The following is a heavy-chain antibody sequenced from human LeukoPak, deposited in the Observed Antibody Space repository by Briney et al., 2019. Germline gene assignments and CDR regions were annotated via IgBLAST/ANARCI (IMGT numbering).Heavy chain of an antibody. CDR3: ARVTFNYFGSGDAFDI. D-gene: IGHD3-10*01. V-gene: IGHV3-66*01. CDR2: IYSDGST. Sequence: GGSLRLSCAASGFTVSSKYMSWVRQAPGKGMEWVSIIYSDGSTYYADSVKGRFTISRDNSKNTLYLQMNSLRAEDTAVYYCARVTFNYFGSGDAFDIWGQGTMVTVSS. J-gene: IGHJ3*02. CDR1: GFTVSSKY.